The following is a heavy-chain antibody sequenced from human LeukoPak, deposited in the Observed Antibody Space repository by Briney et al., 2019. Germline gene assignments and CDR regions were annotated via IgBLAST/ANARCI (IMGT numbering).Heavy chain of an antibody. CDR1: GYTFTDHY. V-gene: IGHV1-2*02. Sequence: ASVKVSCKAFGYTFTDHYVHWVRQAPGQGLEWMGWINPKGGDTKYVQKLQGRLTMTRDTSLRTAYMELTRLRSDDTAVFYCATYCGGDCAPGGYWGQGTLVTVSS. CDR2: INPKGGDT. CDR3: ATYCGGDCAPGGY. J-gene: IGHJ4*02. D-gene: IGHD2-21*01.